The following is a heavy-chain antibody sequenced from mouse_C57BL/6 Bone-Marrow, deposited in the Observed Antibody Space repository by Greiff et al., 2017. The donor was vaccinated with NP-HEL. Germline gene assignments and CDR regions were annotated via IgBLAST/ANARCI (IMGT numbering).Heavy chain of an antibody. J-gene: IGHJ3*01. D-gene: IGHD2-2*01. V-gene: IGHV1-63*01. CDR3: ARGNGDDGPWFAY. CDR2: IYPGGGYT. Sequence: VQLQQSGAELVRPGTSVKMSCKASGYTFTNYWIGWAKQRPGHGLEWIGDIYPGGGYTNYNEKFKGKATLTADKSSSTAYMQFSSLTSEDSAIYYCARGNGDDGPWFAYWGQGTLVTVSA. CDR1: GYTFTNYW.